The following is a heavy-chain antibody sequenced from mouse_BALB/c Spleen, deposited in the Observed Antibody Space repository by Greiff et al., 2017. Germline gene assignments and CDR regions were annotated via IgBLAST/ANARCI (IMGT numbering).Heavy chain of an antibody. V-gene: IGHV3-2*02. D-gene: IGHD2-2*01. CDR3: ASLWLRNYAMDY. Sequence: ESGPGLVKPSQSLSLTCTVTGYSITSDYAWNWIRQFPGNKLEWMGYISYSGSTSYNPSLKSRISITRDTSKNQFFLQLNSVTTEDTATYYCASLWLRNYAMDYWGQGTSVTVSS. CDR2: ISYSGST. J-gene: IGHJ4*01. CDR1: GYSITSDYA.